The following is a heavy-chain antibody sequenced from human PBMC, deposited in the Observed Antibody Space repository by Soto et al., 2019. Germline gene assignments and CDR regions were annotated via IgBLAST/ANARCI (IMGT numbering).Heavy chain of an antibody. CDR2: TYFRSKWYN. CDR3: ATGDNLGPHTGYALDP. CDR1: GDSVSSNTAS. D-gene: IGHD5-12*01. Sequence: SQTLSLTCAISGDSVSSNTASWNWIRQSPSRGLAWLGRTYFRSKWYNDYPVSVKSRIILNPDTSNNQLSLQLNSVTPQDTAVYFCATGDNLGPHTGYALDPWGQGIMVTVSS. J-gene: IGHJ5*02. V-gene: IGHV6-1*01.